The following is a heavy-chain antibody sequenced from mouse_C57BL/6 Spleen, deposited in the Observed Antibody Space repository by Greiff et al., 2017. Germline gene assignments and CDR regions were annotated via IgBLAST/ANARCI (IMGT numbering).Heavy chain of an antibody. D-gene: IGHD2-4*01. CDR2: ISSGGSYT. CDR1: GFTFSSYG. J-gene: IGHJ4*01. V-gene: IGHV5-6*01. CDR3: ARTRNDCDAYYYAMDY. Sequence: EVKLVESGGDLVKPGGSLKLSCAASGFTFSSYGMSWVRQTPDKRLEWVATISSGGSYTYYPDSVKGRFTISRDNAKNTLYLQMSSLKSEDTAMYCYARTRNDCDAYYYAMDYWGQGTSVTVSS.